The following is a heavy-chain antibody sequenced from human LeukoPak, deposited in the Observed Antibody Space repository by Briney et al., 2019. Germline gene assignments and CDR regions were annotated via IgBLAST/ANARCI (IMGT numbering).Heavy chain of an antibody. CDR1: GYTFTGYY. CDR3: ARTRRFGEPKDAFDL. CDR2: INPNSGAT. V-gene: IGHV1-2*02. J-gene: IGHJ3*01. D-gene: IGHD3-10*01. Sequence: ASVKVSCKASGYTFTGYYMHWVRQAPGQGLEWMGWINPNSGATNYAQKFQGRVTMTRDASISTAYMELSSLRSDDTAMYYCARTRRFGEPKDAFDLWGQGTMVTVSS.